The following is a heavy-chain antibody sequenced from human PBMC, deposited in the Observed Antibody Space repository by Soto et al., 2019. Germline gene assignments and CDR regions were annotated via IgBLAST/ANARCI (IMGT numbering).Heavy chain of an antibody. Sequence: GGSLRLSCAASGFTFSDYYMSWIRQAPGKGLEWVSYISSSGSTIYYADFVKGRFTISRDNAKNSLYLQMNSLRAEDTAVYYCARAVVPAAIIRDGPYFDYWGQGTLVTVSS. CDR1: GFTFSDYY. J-gene: IGHJ4*02. V-gene: IGHV3-11*01. CDR3: ARAVVPAAIIRDGPYFDY. CDR2: ISSSGSTI. D-gene: IGHD2-2*01.